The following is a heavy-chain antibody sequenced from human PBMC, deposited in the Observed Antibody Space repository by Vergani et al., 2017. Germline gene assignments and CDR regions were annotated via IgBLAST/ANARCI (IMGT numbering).Heavy chain of an antibody. D-gene: IGHD3-10*01. Sequence: QVPLQESGPGLVTPSQTLYLTCTVSGGYISSGGYYWSWIRQTPGKGLEWIGYIYYSGSTYYNPSLKRLVPISVDTSKNQFSLKLSSVTAADTAVYYCATGPSADAFDIWGQGTMVTVSS. CDR1: GGYISSGGYY. V-gene: IGHV4-31*01. J-gene: IGHJ3*02. CDR3: ATGPSADAFDI. CDR2: IYYSGST.